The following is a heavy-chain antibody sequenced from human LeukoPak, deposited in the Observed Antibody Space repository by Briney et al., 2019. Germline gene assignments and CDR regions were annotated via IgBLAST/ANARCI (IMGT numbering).Heavy chain of an antibody. CDR3: ARDNYDTSFDY. V-gene: IGHV4-34*01. Sequence: SETLSLTCAVNGESFSGYYWSWIRQAPGKGLEWIGEIHHNGSPEINQSGNRNYNPSLKSRVTISADTSKNQFSLRLTSVTAADTAVYYCARDNYDTSFDYWSQGILVTVSS. CDR1: GESFSGYY. CDR2: IHHNGSPEINQSGNR. D-gene: IGHD3-22*01. J-gene: IGHJ4*02.